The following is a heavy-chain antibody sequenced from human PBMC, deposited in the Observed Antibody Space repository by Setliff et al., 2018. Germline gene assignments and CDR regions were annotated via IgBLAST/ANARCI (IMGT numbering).Heavy chain of an antibody. CDR1: GYTFTGYY. Sequence: GASVKVSCKASGYTFTGYYMHWVRQAPGQGLEWMGWINPNSGGTNYAQKFQGRVTVTSDTSTSTAYLTLTSLRSDDTAIYYCARLSASVVSPVDHWGQGTLVTVSS. CDR2: INPNSGGT. V-gene: IGHV1-2*02. CDR3: ARLSASVVSPVDH. J-gene: IGHJ4*02.